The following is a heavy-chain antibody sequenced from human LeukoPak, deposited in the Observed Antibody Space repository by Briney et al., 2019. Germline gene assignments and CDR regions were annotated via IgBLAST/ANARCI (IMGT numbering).Heavy chain of an antibody. CDR2: IYHSGST. J-gene: IGHJ4*02. CDR3: ASSKGFPDPYYFDY. Sequence: SQTLSLTCAVSGGSISSGGYSWSWIRQPPGTGLEWIGYIYHSGSTYYNPSLKSRVTISVDRSKNQFSLELSSVTAADTAVYYCASSKGFPDPYYFDYWGQGTLVTVSS. CDR1: GGSISSGGYS. V-gene: IGHV4-30-2*01. D-gene: IGHD1-14*01.